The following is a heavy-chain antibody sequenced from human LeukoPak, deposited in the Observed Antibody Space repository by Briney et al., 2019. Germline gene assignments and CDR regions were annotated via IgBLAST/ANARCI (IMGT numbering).Heavy chain of an antibody. CDR2: IWYDGSNK. J-gene: IGHJ6*03. CDR3: AKASYASSGYTYYYYMYV. V-gene: IGHV3-33*03. CDR1: GFTFSSYG. D-gene: IGHD3-22*01. Sequence: GGSLRLSCAASGFTFSSYGMHWVRQAPGKGLEWVAVIWYDGSNKYYADSVKGRFTISRDKSKNTLYLQMNSLRAEDTAVYYCAKASYASSGYTYYYYMYVWGKGTKVTVSS.